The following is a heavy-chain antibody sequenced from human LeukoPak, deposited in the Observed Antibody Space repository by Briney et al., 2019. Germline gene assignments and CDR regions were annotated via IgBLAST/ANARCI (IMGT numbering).Heavy chain of an antibody. CDR2: IIPIFGTA. J-gene: IGHJ4*02. CDR3: ARGDLTGDFMVIDY. Sequence: SVKVSCKASGGTFSSYAISWVRQAPGQGLDGMGGIIPIFGTANYAQKFQGRVTITTDESTSTAYMELSSLRSEDTAVYYCARGDLTGDFMVIDYWGQGTLVTVSS. V-gene: IGHV1-69*05. CDR1: GGTFSSYA. D-gene: IGHD7-27*01.